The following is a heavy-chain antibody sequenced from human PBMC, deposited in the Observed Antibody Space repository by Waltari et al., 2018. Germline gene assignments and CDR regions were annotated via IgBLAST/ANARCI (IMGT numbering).Heavy chain of an antibody. V-gene: IGHV4-39*01. CDR2: IYYSGGT. D-gene: IGHD3-10*01. CDR3: ARHMDYYDYFDY. CDR1: GGSISSSSYY. J-gene: IGHJ4*02. Sequence: QLQLQESGPGLVKPSETLSLTCTVSGGSISSSSYYWGWIRQPPGKGLEWIGSIYYSGGTYYTPPLKRLVTISVDTSKNQFSLKLSSVTAADTAVYYCARHMDYYDYFDYWGQGTLVTVSS.